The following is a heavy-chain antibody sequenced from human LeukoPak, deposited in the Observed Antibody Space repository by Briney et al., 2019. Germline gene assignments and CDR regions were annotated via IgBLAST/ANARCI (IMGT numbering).Heavy chain of an antibody. D-gene: IGHD3-22*01. Sequence: GGSLRLSCAASGFTFSSYGMHWVRQAPGKGLEWVAVIWYDGSNKYYADSVKGRFTISRDNSKNTLYLQMNSLRAEDTAVYYCARDLYFYYDSSGYLPSYWGQGTLVTVSS. CDR3: ARDLYFYYDSSGYLPSY. J-gene: IGHJ4*02. CDR1: GFTFSSYG. V-gene: IGHV3-33*01. CDR2: IWYDGSNK.